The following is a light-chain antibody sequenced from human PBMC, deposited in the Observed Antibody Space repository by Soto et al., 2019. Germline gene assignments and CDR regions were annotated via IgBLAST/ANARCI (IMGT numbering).Light chain of an antibody. CDR2: GAS. CDR3: QQYDTSPYT. Sequence: DIVLRQSPGTLSLSPGERATLSCRASQSIGNRNLAWYQLKPGQAPRLLIYGASSRATDITDRFSGSGSGSYFTLTISILEPEDFAVYYCQQYDTSPYTFGQGTKLEMK. V-gene: IGKV3-20*01. J-gene: IGKJ2*01. CDR1: QSIGNRN.